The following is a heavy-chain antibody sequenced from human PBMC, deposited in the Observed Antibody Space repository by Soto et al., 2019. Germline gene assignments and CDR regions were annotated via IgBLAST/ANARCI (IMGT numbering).Heavy chain of an antibody. Sequence: PSETLALTCAAYGGSFSGYYWSWIRQPPGKGLEWIGEINHSGSTNYNPSLKSRVTISVDTSKNQFSLKLSSVTAADTAVYYCARDPLLWFGEFDPWCQGTLVT. CDR1: GGSFSGYY. V-gene: IGHV4-34*01. CDR3: ARDPLLWFGEFDP. CDR2: INHSGST. D-gene: IGHD3-10*01. J-gene: IGHJ5*02.